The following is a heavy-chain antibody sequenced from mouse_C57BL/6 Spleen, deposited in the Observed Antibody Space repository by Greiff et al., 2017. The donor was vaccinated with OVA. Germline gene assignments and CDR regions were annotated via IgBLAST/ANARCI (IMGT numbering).Heavy chain of an antibody. D-gene: IGHD2-2*01. Sequence: EVHLVESGPELVKPGASVKISCKASGYSFTDYNMNWVKQSNGKSLEWIGVINPNYGTTSYNQKFKGKATLTVDQSSSTAYMQLNSLTSEDSAVYYCARREKYGYDGSMDYWGQGTSVTVSS. CDR3: ARREKYGYDGSMDY. J-gene: IGHJ4*01. CDR2: INPNYGTT. CDR1: GYSFTDYN. V-gene: IGHV1-39*01.